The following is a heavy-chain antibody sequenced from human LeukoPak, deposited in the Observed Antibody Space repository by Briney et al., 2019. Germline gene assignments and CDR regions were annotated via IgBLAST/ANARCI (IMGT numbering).Heavy chain of an antibody. D-gene: IGHD3-10*01. CDR3: ARDPGQPGVFDY. J-gene: IGHJ4*02. CDR2: IYYSGST. Sequence: PSETLSLTCTVSGGSISSYYWSWIRQPPGKGLEWIGYIYYSGSTNYNPSLKSRVTISVDTSKNQFSLKLSSVTAADTAVYYCARDPGQPGVFDYWGQGTLVTVSS. V-gene: IGHV4-59*01. CDR1: GGSISSYY.